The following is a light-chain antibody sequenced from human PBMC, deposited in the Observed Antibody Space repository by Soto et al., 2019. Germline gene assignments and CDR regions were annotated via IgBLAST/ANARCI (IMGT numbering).Light chain of an antibody. J-gene: IGLJ1*01. CDR3: MIWRTPADV. V-gene: IGLV5-45*01. CDR1: SDINVASYR. Sequence: VVTQPGWVCAYPGASAGLTCTLRSDINVASYRIYWYQQRPGSPPQYLLRYMSDSDKQQASGVPSRFSGSKDVSANAGILLISGLQSEDEADYYCMIWRTPADVFGPGTKVPS. CDR2: YMSDSDK.